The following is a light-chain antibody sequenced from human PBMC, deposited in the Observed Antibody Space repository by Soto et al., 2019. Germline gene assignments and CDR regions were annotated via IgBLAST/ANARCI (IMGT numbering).Light chain of an antibody. V-gene: IGKV3-15*01. Sequence: EIVLTQSPATLSVSPGERATLSCRASQSVNSNLAWYQQKPGQAPRLLIYGASTRATGIPGRFSGSGSGTEFSLTISSLQSEDFAIYYCQHYNAWPLTFGGGTKVEIK. CDR3: QHYNAWPLT. J-gene: IGKJ4*01. CDR1: QSVNSN. CDR2: GAS.